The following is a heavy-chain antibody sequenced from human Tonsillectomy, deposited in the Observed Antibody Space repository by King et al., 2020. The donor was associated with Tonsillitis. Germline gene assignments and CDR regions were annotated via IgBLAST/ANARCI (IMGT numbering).Heavy chain of an antibody. J-gene: IGHJ4*02. V-gene: IGHV3-48*01. CDR2: ISSGSI. D-gene: IGHD1-20*01. CDR3: AREYNWAFDS. Sequence: VQLVESGGGLVHPGGSLRLSCAASGFTFTAYSMNWFRQAPGKGVEWISYISSGSIHYADSVKGRFAISRDSADNALYLQMNSLRAEDTAVYYCAREYNWAFDSWGQGTLVTVSS. CDR1: GFTFTAYS.